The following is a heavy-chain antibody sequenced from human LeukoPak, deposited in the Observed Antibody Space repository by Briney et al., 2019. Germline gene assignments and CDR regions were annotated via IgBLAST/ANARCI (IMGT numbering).Heavy chain of an antibody. CDR1: GGSISSSSYY. V-gene: IGHV4-39*01. D-gene: IGHD3-16*01. CDR3: ASLGKLGYYFDY. Sequence: SETLSLTCTVSGGSISSSSYYWGWIRQPPGKGLEWIGSTYYTGRTYYNPSLESRVTISVDTSKNQFSLKLSSVTAADTAMYYCASLGKLGYYFDYWGQGTLVTVSS. J-gene: IGHJ4*02. CDR2: TYYTGRT.